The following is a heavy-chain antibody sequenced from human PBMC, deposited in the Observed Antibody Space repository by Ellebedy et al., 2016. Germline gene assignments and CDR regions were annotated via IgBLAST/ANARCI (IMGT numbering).Heavy chain of an antibody. CDR2: ISYDGTNQ. Sequence: GESLKISXAASGFTFSDYDMHWVRQAPGGGLELLTLISYDGTNQFYADSVKGRFTVSRDNSKNTLFLQMNSLRAEDTAVYYCARGYCSGGSCYGGGFDYWGQGTLVTVSS. V-gene: IGHV3-30*03. J-gene: IGHJ4*02. CDR3: ARGYCSGGSCYGGGFDY. D-gene: IGHD2-15*01. CDR1: GFTFSDYD.